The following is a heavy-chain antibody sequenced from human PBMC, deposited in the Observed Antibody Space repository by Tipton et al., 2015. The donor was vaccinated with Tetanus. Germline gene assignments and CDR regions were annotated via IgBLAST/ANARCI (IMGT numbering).Heavy chain of an antibody. D-gene: IGHD2-2*01. CDR2: IYYSGHT. J-gene: IGHJ4*02. V-gene: IGHV4-31*03. CDR1: GDSFSGGGY. CDR3: ARTSIPAADYCFDY. Sequence: TLSLTCTVSGDSFSGGGYWTWIRQHPGKGLEWIGYIYYSGHTHYNPSLRGRVDISLDTSKNQFSLKLSSVTAADTAVYYCARTSIPAADYCFDYWGQGTLVTVSS.